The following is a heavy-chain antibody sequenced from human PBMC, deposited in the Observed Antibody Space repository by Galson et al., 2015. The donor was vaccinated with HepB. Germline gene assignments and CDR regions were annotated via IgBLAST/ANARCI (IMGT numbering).Heavy chain of an antibody. J-gene: IGHJ4*02. V-gene: IGHV3-7*01. CDR1: GFTFRSYW. D-gene: IGHD5-24*01. CDR3: ARRQIDMPTKTLDY. CDR2: IKYDGREQ. Sequence: SLRLSCAASGFTFRSYWMTWVRQAPGLGLEWVANIKYDGREQYYVDSVRGRFTISRDNAKNSLYLHMNSLRAEDTAVYYCARRQIDMPTKTLDYWGQGTLVTVSS.